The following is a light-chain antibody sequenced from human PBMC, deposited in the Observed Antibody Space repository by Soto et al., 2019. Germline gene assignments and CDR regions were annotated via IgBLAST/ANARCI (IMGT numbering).Light chain of an antibody. CDR1: QSVSSSY. J-gene: IGKJ2*01. Sequence: EIVLTQSPGTLSLSPGERATLSCRASQSVSSSYLAWYQQKPGQAPRLLIYGASSRATGIPDRFSGSGSGTDFTLTISRLEPDDFALYYCQQYGSSPLFGQGTKLEIK. V-gene: IGKV3-20*01. CDR3: QQYGSSPL. CDR2: GAS.